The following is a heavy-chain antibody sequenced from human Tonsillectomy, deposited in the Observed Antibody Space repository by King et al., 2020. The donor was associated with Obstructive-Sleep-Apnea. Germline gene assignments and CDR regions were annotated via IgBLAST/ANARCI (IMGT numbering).Heavy chain of an antibody. Sequence: LQLQESCPGLVKASETLSLTCTVSGGSIISYYWSWIRQPPGKGLEWIGYISYSGSTNYNPSLRSRVTISVDTSKNQFSLKLSSVTAADTAVYYCARDKGDGYNLYAFDIWGQGTMVTVSS. CDR1: GGSIISYY. CDR3: ARDKGDGYNLYAFDI. J-gene: IGHJ3*02. D-gene: IGHD5-24*01. V-gene: IGHV4-59*13. CDR2: ISYSGST.